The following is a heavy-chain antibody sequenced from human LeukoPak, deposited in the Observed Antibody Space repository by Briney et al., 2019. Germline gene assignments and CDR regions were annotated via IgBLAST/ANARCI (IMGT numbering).Heavy chain of an antibody. V-gene: IGHV1-8*03. D-gene: IGHD4-23*01. CDR1: GGTFSSYA. CDR3: ARAKQRTTVVTILLGYYYYMDV. Sequence: GASVKVSCKASGGTFSSYAISWVRQATGQGLEWMGWMNPNSGNTGYAQKFQGRVTITRNTSISTAYMELSSLRSEDTAVYYCARAKQRTTVVTILLGYYYYMDVWGKGTTVTVSS. CDR2: MNPNSGNT. J-gene: IGHJ6*03.